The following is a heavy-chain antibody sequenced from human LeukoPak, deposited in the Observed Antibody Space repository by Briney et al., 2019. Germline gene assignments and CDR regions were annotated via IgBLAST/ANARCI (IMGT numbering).Heavy chain of an antibody. CDR2: ISSSSRTI. V-gene: IGHV3-48*01. D-gene: IGHD2-2*01. CDR3: ARDCSSISCFDY. Sequence: GGSLRLSCEASGFIFSEFAMTWVRQAPGKGLEWVSYISSSSRTIYYADSVRGRLTISRDNAKNSLYLQMNSLRAEDTAVYYCARDCSSISCFDYWGQGTLVTVSS. J-gene: IGHJ4*02. CDR1: GFIFSEFA.